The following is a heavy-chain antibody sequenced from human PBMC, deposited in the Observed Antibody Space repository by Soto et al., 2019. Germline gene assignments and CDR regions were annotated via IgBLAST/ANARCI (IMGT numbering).Heavy chain of an antibody. CDR2: ISAYNGNT. J-gene: IGHJ3*02. D-gene: IGHD4-17*01. CDR1: GYTFTSYG. CDR3: ARGSTVTTVGGAFDI. Sequence: ASVKVSCNASGYTFTSYGISLVRQAPGQGLEWMGWISAYNGNTNYAQKLQGRVTMTTDTSTSTAYMELRSLRSDDTAVYYCARGSTVTTVGGAFDIWGQGTMVTVSS. V-gene: IGHV1-18*01.